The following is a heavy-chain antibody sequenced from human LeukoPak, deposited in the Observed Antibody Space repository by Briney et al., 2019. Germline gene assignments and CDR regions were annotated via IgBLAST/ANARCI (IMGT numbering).Heavy chain of an antibody. Sequence: SETLSLTCAVYGGSFSGYYWSWIRQPPGKGLEWIREINHSGSTNYNPSLKSRVTISVDTSKNQFSLKLSSVTAADTAVYYCARGLAVAGRDYWGQGTLVTVSS. CDR2: INHSGST. V-gene: IGHV4-34*01. D-gene: IGHD6-19*01. CDR3: ARGLAVAGRDY. J-gene: IGHJ4*02. CDR1: GGSFSGYY.